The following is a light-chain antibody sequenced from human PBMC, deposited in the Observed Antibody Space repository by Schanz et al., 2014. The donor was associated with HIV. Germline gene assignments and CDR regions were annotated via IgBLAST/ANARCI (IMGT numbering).Light chain of an antibody. Sequence: QSVLTQPPSASGTPGQRVTISCLGSSSSIKTKTVTWSRHPPGPAPNLLIYNTYHRPSGVPDRFSGSKSGTSASLAITGLQAEDEADYYCQSYDSGLSGWVFGGGTKLTVL. J-gene: IGLJ3*02. CDR2: NTY. CDR1: SSSIKTKT. CDR3: QSYDSGLSGWV. V-gene: IGLV1-44*01.